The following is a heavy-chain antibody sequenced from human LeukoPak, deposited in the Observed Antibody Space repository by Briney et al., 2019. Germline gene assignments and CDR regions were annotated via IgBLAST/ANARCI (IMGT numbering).Heavy chain of an antibody. Sequence: ASVKVSCKASGGTFSSYAISWVRQAPGQGLEWMGRIIPILGIANYAQEFQGRVTITADKSTSTAYMELSSLRSEDTAVYYCASDDTAMVPLGAFDIWGQGTMVTVSS. CDR1: GGTFSSYA. J-gene: IGHJ3*02. D-gene: IGHD5-18*01. V-gene: IGHV1-69*04. CDR3: ASDDTAMVPLGAFDI. CDR2: IIPILGIA.